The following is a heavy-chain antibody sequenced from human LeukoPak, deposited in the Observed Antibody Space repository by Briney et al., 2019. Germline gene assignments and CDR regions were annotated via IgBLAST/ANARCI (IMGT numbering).Heavy chain of an antibody. V-gene: IGHV1-2*02. CDR1: GYTFTGYY. D-gene: IGHD3-10*01. J-gene: IGHJ4*02. Sequence: ASVKVSCKASGYTFTGYYMHWVRRAPGQGLEWMGWINPNSGGTNYAQKFQGRVTMTRDTSISTAYMELSRLRSDDTAVYYCARGGGSGSYYNGYFDYWGQGTLVTVSS. CDR2: INPNSGGT. CDR3: ARGGGSGSYYNGYFDY.